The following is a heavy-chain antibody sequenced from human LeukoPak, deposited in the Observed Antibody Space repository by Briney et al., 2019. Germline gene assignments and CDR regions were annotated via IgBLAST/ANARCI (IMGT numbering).Heavy chain of an antibody. CDR1: GYAFSSYG. D-gene: IGHD2-2*01. V-gene: IGHV1-18*01. Sequence: ASVKVSCKASGYAFSSYGISWVRQAPGQGLEWMGWISAYNGNTNYAQMVQGRVTMTTDTSTSTAYMEVRSLRSDDTAMYYCARDVGDIVTIPAAISVPWGQGTLVTVSS. CDR2: ISAYNGNT. CDR3: ARDVGDIVTIPAAISVP. J-gene: IGHJ5*02.